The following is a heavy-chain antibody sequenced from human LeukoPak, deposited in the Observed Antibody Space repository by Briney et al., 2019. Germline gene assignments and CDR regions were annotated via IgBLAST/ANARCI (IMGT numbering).Heavy chain of an antibody. V-gene: IGHV1-18*01. CDR1: GYPFDNFG. J-gene: IGHJ4*02. CDR3: ARDRLGGDLTGESLY. D-gene: IGHD4-17*01. CDR2: ISAYNGNT. Sequence: ASVTVSCKPSGYPFDNFGLTWVRQAPGQGLEWMGWISAYNGNTHYAQKFRGRLTMTTDTSTTTAYLELRSLKSDDTAVYYCARDRLGGDLTGESLYWGQGTLVTVSS.